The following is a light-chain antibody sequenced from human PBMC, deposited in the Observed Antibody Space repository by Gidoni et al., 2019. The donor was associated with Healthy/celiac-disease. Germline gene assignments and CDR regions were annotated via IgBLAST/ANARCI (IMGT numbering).Light chain of an antibody. CDR3: QQYNNWPPRT. V-gene: IGKV3-15*01. Sequence: EIVMTQSPATLSVSPGERATLSCRASQSVSSNLAWYQQKPGQAPRLLIYGASTRATGIPARFSGIGSGTEFTLTISSLQSEDFAVYYCQQYNNWPPRTFGQGTKVEIK. J-gene: IGKJ1*01. CDR1: QSVSSN. CDR2: GAS.